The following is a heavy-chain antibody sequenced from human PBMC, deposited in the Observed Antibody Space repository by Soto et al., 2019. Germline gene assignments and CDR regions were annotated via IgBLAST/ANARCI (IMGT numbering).Heavy chain of an antibody. V-gene: IGHV4-31*03. D-gene: IGHD2-15*01. Sequence: QVQLQESGPGLVKPSQTLSLTCTVSGCSISSGGYYWSWIRQHPGKGLEWIGYIYYSGSTYYNPSLKSRVTISVDTSKNQFSLKLSSVTAADTAVYYCARGGQDIVVVVAANPTYVVGRFDPWGQGTLVTVSS. J-gene: IGHJ5*02. CDR1: GCSISSGGYY. CDR2: IYYSGST. CDR3: ARGGQDIVVVVAANPTYVVGRFDP.